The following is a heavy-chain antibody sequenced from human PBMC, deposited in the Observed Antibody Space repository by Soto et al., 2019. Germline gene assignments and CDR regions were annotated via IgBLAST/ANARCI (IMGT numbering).Heavy chain of an antibody. CDR1: GGSISSYY. CDR3: ARVDRRIAVAGTFDY. V-gene: IGHV4-59*01. CDR2: IYYSGST. Sequence: SETLSLNCTVSGGSISSYYWSWIRQPPGKGLEWIGYIYYSGSTNYNPSLKSRVTISVDTSKNQFSLKLSSVTAADTAVYYCARVDRRIAVAGTFDYWGQGTLVTVSS. D-gene: IGHD6-19*01. J-gene: IGHJ4*02.